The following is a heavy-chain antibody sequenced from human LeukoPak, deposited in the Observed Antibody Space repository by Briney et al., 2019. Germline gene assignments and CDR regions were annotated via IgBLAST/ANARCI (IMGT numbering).Heavy chain of an antibody. V-gene: IGHV1-69*01. J-gene: IGHJ3*02. D-gene: IGHD2-2*01. CDR3: ARERRYCSSTSCPVDAFDI. CDR2: IIPIFGTA. CDR1: GGTFSSYA. Sequence: ASVKVSCKASGGTFSSYAISWVRQAPGQGLEWMGGIIPIFGTANYAQKFQGRVTITADESTSTAYMELSSLRSEDTAVYYCARERRYCSSTSCPVDAFDIWGQGTMVTVSS.